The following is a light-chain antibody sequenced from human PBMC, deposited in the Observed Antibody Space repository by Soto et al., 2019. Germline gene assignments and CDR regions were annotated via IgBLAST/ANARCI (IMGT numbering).Light chain of an antibody. CDR3: QQDNNHSWT. J-gene: IGKJ1*01. CDR2: EAS. CDR1: QSIGKW. Sequence: DIQMTQSPSTLSASIGDRVTITCRASQSIGKWLAWCQQKTRKAPKLLIYEASNLESGVPSRFSGSGSGTEFTLTISSLQPDDFATYYGQQDNNHSWTFGQGTRVEIK. V-gene: IGKV1-5*01.